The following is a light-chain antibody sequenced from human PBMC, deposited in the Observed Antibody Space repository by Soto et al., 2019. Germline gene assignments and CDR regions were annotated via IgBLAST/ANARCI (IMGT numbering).Light chain of an antibody. V-gene: IGKV3-15*01. CDR2: DAS. CDR1: QSVSSN. Sequence: EIVMTQSPANLSVSPGERATLSCRASQSVSSNFAWYQQKPGQAPRLLIYDASTRATGIPARFSGSGSGTEFTLTISSLQSEDFAVYYCQQYKKWPRTFGHGTKVDIK. CDR3: QQYKKWPRT. J-gene: IGKJ1*01.